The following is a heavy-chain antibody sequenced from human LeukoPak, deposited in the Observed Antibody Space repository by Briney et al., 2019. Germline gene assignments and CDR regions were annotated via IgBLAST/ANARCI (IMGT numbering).Heavy chain of an antibody. CDR1: GFTFNIYW. J-gene: IGHJ4*02. CDR3: ARSWLAVAGPEY. V-gene: IGHV3-74*01. D-gene: IGHD6-19*01. Sequence: GGSLRLSCAASGFTFNIYWIHGVRRAPGKGLVWVSRINSDGSNTFYADSVKGRFTISRDNAKNSLHLQMNSLRAEDTALYYCARSWLAVAGPEYWGQGTLVTVSS. CDR2: INSDGSNT.